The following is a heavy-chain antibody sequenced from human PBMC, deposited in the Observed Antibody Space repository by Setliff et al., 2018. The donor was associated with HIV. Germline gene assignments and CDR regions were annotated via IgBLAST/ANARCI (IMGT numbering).Heavy chain of an antibody. D-gene: IGHD3-22*01. Sequence: PSETLSLTCAVYGGSFSGYYWSWIRQPPGKGLEWIGEINHSGSTNYNPSLKSRVTISVDTSKNQSSLKLSSVTAADTAVYYCAGRGGYTYYYDSSGYHRGPNDAFDIWGQGTMVTVSS. J-gene: IGHJ3*02. V-gene: IGHV4-34*01. CDR3: AGRGGYTYYYDSSGYHRGPNDAFDI. CDR1: GGSFSGYY. CDR2: INHSGST.